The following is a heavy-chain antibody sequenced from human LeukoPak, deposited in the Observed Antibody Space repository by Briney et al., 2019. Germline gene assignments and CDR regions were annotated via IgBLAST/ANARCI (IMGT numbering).Heavy chain of an antibody. D-gene: IGHD4-17*01. Sequence: GGSLRLSCAASGFTFSSYAMSWVRQAPGKGLVWVSAISGGGGSTYYADSVKGRFTISRDNSKNTLYLQMNSLRAEDAAVYECAKDLADYGDCLICFDPWGQGTLVTVSS. CDR3: AKDLADYGDCLICFDP. J-gene: IGHJ5*02. CDR1: GFTFSSYA. CDR2: ISGGGGST. V-gene: IGHV3-23*01.